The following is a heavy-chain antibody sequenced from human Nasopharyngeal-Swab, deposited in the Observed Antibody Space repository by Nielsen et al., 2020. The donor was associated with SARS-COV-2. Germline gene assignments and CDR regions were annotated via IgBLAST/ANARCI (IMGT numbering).Heavy chain of an antibody. CDR2: ISSSSSYI. Sequence: GESLKISCAASGFTFSSYSMNWVRQAPGKGLEWVSSISSSSSYIYYADSVKGRFTISRDNAKNSLYLQMNSLRAEDTAVYYCARARRGVDYYMDVWGKGTTVTASS. CDR1: GFTFSSYS. D-gene: IGHD3-10*01. V-gene: IGHV3-21*01. J-gene: IGHJ6*03. CDR3: ARARRGVDYYMDV.